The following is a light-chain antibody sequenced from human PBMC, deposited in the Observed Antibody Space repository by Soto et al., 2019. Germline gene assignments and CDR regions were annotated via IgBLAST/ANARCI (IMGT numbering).Light chain of an antibody. V-gene: IGLV2-14*03. CDR1: GSDIGGFNF. CDR3: GSYSGSTTLGYV. J-gene: IGLJ1*01. CDR2: DVT. Sequence: SVLTRPASVSGSPGESITISCHGTGSDIGGFNFVSWYQQHPGKAPKLIIYDVTNRPSGVSNRFSGSKSGNTASLTISGLQADDEAAYHCGSYSGSTTLGYVFGTGTKVTVL.